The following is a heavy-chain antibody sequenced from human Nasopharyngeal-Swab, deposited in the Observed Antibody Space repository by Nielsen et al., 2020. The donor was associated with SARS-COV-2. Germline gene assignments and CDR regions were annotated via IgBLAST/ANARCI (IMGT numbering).Heavy chain of an antibody. Sequence: WIRQPPGKGLEWVAVISYDGSNKYYADSVKGRFTTSRDNSKNTLYLQMNSLRAEDTAVYYCARAPGDGMDVWGQGTTVA. CDR3: ARAPGDGMDV. CDR2: ISYDGSNK. V-gene: IGHV3-30-3*01. J-gene: IGHJ6*02.